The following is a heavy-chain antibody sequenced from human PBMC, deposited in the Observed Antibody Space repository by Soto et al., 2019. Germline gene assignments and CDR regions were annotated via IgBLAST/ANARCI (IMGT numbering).Heavy chain of an antibody. CDR1: GVTFSSHG. J-gene: IGHJ4*02. CDR2: IWNDGSTK. Sequence: PGGSLRLSCAASGVTFSSHGMHWVRQAPGKGLEWVAVIWNDGSTKYYGDAVTGRLTISRDNSRNTLYLQMNSLRAEDTGLYYCARDRQAGNTGFAYWGQGTLVTVSS. CDR3: ARDRQAGNTGFAY. D-gene: IGHD6-13*01. V-gene: IGHV3-33*08.